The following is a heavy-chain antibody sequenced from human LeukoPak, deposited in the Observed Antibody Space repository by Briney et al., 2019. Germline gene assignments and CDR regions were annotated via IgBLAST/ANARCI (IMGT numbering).Heavy chain of an antibody. Sequence: GASVKVSCKVSGYTLTELSMHWVRQAPGKGLEWMGGFDPEDGETIYAQKFQGRVTMTEDTSTDTAYMELSSLRSEDTAVYYCATCSGGSCYFGYWGQGTLVTVSS. J-gene: IGHJ4*02. V-gene: IGHV1-24*01. CDR3: ATCSGGSCYFGY. D-gene: IGHD2-15*01. CDR2: FDPEDGET. CDR1: GYTLTELS.